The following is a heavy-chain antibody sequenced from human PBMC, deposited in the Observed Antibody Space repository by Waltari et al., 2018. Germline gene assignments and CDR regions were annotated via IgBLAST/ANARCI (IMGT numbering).Heavy chain of an antibody. V-gene: IGHV1-2*02. D-gene: IGHD3-3*01. J-gene: IGHJ6*02. CDR3: ARDSSTRARFLETGMDV. CDR1: GYTFTGYY. Sequence: QVQLVQSGAEVKKPGASVKVSCKASGYTFTGYYMHWVRQAPGQGLEWLGWINPNSGGTNYAQKFQGRVTMTRDTSISTAYMELSRLRSDDTAVYYCARDSSTRARFLETGMDVWGQGTTVTVSS. CDR2: INPNSGGT.